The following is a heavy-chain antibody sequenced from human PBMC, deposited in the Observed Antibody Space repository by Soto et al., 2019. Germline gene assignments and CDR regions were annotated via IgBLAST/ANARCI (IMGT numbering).Heavy chain of an antibody. CDR2: ISSGSSDT. V-gene: IGHV3-21*01. J-gene: IGHJ6*02. CDR3: ARGMPGILTGYYNPYYYGMDV. D-gene: IGHD3-9*01. CDR1: GFTFSRVS. Sequence: PVGSLRLSCEASGFTFSRVSMNWVRQVPGKGLEWVASISSGSSDTWYADSVKGRFIISRDNAQNSLFLQMNTLRPEDTAMYYCARGMPGILTGYYNPYYYGMDVWGQGTTVTVSS.